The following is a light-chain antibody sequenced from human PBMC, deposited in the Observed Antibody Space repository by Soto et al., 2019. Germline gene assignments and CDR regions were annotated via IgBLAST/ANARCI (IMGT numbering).Light chain of an antibody. CDR2: GAS. J-gene: IGKJ1*01. CDR3: QQYGSSPKT. CDR1: QSVSGSY. Sequence: EIVLTQSPGTLSLSPGERATLSCRASQSVSGSYLAWYQQKPGQAPRLLIFGASSRATGIPDRFSGSGSGTDFTLNINTLEPEDFAVYYCQQYGSSPKTFGKGTKVVIK. V-gene: IGKV3-20*01.